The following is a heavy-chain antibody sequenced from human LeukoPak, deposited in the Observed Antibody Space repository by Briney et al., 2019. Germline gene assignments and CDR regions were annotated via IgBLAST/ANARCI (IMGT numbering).Heavy chain of an antibody. D-gene: IGHD3-3*01. CDR3: AKGPGDFWSGRYMDV. CDR2: ISGSGGST. CDR1: GFTFSSYA. V-gene: IGHV3-23*01. J-gene: IGHJ6*03. Sequence: GGSLRLSCAASGFTFSSYAMSWVRQAPGKGLAWVSAISGSGGSTDYADSVKGRFTISRDNSKNTLYLQMNSLRAEDTAVYYCAKGPGDFWSGRYMDVWGKGTTVTVSS.